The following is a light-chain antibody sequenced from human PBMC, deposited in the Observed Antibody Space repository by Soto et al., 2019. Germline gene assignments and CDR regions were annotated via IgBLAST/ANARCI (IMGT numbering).Light chain of an antibody. CDR3: QQRYNWPPWT. J-gene: IGKJ1*01. CDR1: QSVSSY. V-gene: IGKV3-11*01. Sequence: EIVLTQSPATLSLSPGERATLSCRASQSVSSYLAWYQQKPGQAPRLLIHDASNRATGIPARFSGSGSGTDFTLTISSLEREDFGVYYCQQRYNWPPWTFGQGTKVEI. CDR2: DAS.